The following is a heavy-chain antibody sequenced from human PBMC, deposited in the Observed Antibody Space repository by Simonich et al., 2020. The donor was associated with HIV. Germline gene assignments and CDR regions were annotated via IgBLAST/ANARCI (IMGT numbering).Heavy chain of an antibody. CDR2: INPTIGDP. Sequence: QVQLVQSGAEVKKPGASVKVSCKASGYRFTGYYMHWVRQAPGQGLEWMGRINPTIGDPNEAQKFQGRVTMTRDTSISTAYMELSGLRSDDTAVYYCASGMMGFDYWGQGTLVTVSS. V-gene: IGHV1-2*06. CDR3: ASGMMGFDY. J-gene: IGHJ4*02. CDR1: GYRFTGYY. D-gene: IGHD3-16*01.